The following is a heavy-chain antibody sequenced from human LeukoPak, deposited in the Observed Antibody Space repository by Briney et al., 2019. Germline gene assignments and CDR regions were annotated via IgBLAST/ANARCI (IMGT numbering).Heavy chain of an antibody. V-gene: IGHV4-59*08. CDR3: ATHQFLCVSYCYSRYFDR. J-gene: IGHJ5*02. CDR1: VGSATIPY. Sequence: SETLTLTYPLYVGSATIPYSSCVRQPPRKGLEWIAYIYYSGSTKYNPSLKSRVTISLDRSKNQFSLKLRSVTAAEPAVYYCATHQFLCVSYCYSRYFDRWGQGTLVTVSS. CDR2: IYYSGST. D-gene: IGHD2-21*02.